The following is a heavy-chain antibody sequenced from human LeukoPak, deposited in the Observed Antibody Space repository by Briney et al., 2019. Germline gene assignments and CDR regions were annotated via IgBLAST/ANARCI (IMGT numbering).Heavy chain of an antibody. D-gene: IGHD2-15*01. CDR1: GYTFTSYY. CDR2: INPSGGST. Sequence: ASVKVSCKASGYTFTSYYMHWVRQAPGQGLEWMGIINPSGGSTSYAQKFQGRVTMTRDMSTSTVYMELSRLRSDDTAVYYCARGGYCSGGSCYPHSQTIDYWGQGTLVTVSS. V-gene: IGHV1-46*01. CDR3: ARGGYCSGGSCYPHSQTIDY. J-gene: IGHJ4*02.